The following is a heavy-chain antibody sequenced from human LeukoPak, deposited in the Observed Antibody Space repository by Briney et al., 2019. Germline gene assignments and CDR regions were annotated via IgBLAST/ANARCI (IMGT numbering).Heavy chain of an antibody. D-gene: IGHD1-26*01. V-gene: IGHV3-48*03. Sequence: GGSLRLSCVVSGFSFSDYEMAWVRQAPGMGLEWISYISNSGDIRRYADAVKGRFAISRDNAKNSVPLQMNSLRADDTGLYFCAGGPQYSGSYGDWGQGTLVTVSS. CDR3: AGGPQYSGSYGD. CDR2: ISNSGDIR. CDR1: GFSFSDYE. J-gene: IGHJ4*02.